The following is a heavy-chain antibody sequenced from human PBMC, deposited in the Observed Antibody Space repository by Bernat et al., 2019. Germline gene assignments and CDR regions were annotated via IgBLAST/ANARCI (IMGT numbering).Heavy chain of an antibody. CDR1: GFTFSSYG. Sequence: QVQLVESGGGVVQPGRSLRLSCAASGFTFSSYGMHWVRQAPGKGLEWVAVISYDGSNKYYADSVKGRFTISRDNSKNTLYLQMNSLRAEDTAVYYCAKDRYYYGSGSYWVDWGQGTLVTVSS. CDR3: AKDRYYYGSGSYWVD. D-gene: IGHD3-10*01. J-gene: IGHJ4*02. CDR2: ISYDGSNK. V-gene: IGHV3-30*18.